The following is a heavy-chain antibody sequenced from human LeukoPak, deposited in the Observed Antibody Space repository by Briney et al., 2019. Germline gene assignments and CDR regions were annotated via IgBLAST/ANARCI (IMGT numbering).Heavy chain of an antibody. Sequence: GGSLRLSCAASGFTFSSYGMHWVRQAPGKGLEWVAFIRYDGSNKYYADSVKGRFTISRDNSKNTLYLQMNSLRAEDTAVYYCAKDLRIRSVLEWLVSFDYWGQGTLVTVSS. CDR1: GFTFSSYG. D-gene: IGHD3-3*01. CDR3: AKDLRIRSVLEWLVSFDY. V-gene: IGHV3-30*02. CDR2: IRYDGSNK. J-gene: IGHJ4*02.